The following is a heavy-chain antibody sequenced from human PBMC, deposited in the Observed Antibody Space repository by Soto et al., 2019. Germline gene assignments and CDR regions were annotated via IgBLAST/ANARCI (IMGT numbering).Heavy chain of an antibody. V-gene: IGHV3-23*01. CDR2: ISGSGGST. CDR3: AKDPRYTEYSSSWNRGFDP. CDR1: GFTFSSYA. Sequence: PGGSLRLSCAASGFTFSSYAMSWVRQAPGKGLEWVSAISGSGGSTYYADSVKGRFTISRDNSKNTLYLQMNSLRAEDTAVYYCAKDPRYTEYSSSWNRGFDPRGQGTLVTVSS. J-gene: IGHJ5*02. D-gene: IGHD6-13*01.